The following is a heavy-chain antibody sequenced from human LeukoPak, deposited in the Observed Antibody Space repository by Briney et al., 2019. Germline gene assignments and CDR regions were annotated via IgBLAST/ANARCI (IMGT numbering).Heavy chain of an antibody. CDR3: ARRVGDARWFDP. CDR1: GYSFTSYW. J-gene: IGHJ5*02. D-gene: IGHD3-10*01. Sequence: GKSLRISCKGSGYSFTSYWISWVRQLPGKGLEWMGRIDPSDSYTNSTPSFQGPVTISPDKSISTAYLQWSSLRASHSAMYYCARRVGDARWFDPLGQGTLVTVSS. V-gene: IGHV5-10-1*01. CDR2: IDPSDSYT.